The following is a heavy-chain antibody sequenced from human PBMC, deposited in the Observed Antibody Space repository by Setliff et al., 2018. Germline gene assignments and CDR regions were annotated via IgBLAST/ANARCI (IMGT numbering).Heavy chain of an antibody. V-gene: IGHV4-39*07. CDR3: AKSNSGFDSGEC. Sequence: SETLSLTCTVSGASVGSSQYYWGWIRHLPGKGLEWIGTIHGAGSTYYNPSLVSRISMSAETSKSQFSLTLTSVTAADTAMYYCAKSNSGFDSGECWGQGTLVTVSS. J-gene: IGHJ4*02. CDR2: IHGAGST. CDR1: GASVGSSQYY. D-gene: IGHD5-12*01.